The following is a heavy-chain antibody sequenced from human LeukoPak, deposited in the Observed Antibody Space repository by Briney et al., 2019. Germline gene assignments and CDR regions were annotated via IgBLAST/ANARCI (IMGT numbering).Heavy chain of an antibody. V-gene: IGHV3-23*01. CDR1: GFTFSSYA. D-gene: IGHD3-10*01. CDR2: ISDSGVST. Sequence: GGSLRLSCAASGFTFSSYAMSWVRQAPGKGLEWVSAISDSGVSTYYADAVKGRFTISRDNSRNTLYLQMNSLRAEDTAVYYCAKDSYGSGSLNWFDPWGQGTLVTVTS. J-gene: IGHJ5*02. CDR3: AKDSYGSGSLNWFDP.